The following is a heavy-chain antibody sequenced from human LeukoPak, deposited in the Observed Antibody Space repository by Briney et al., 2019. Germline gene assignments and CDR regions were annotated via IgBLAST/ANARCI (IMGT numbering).Heavy chain of an antibody. Sequence: PSETLSLTCAVYGGSFSGYYWSWIRQPPGKGLEWIGEINHIGSTNYNPSLKSRVTISVDTSKNQFSLKLSSVTAADTAVYYCARERIGSGWGNYYYYYGMDVWGKGTTVTVSS. CDR2: INHIGST. CDR3: ARERIGSGWGNYYYYYGMDV. D-gene: IGHD6-19*01. V-gene: IGHV4-34*01. J-gene: IGHJ6*04. CDR1: GGSFSGYY.